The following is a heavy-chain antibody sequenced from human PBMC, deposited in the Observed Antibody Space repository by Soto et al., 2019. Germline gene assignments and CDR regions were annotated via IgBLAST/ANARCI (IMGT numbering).Heavy chain of an antibody. V-gene: IGHV3-23*01. D-gene: IGHD6-6*01. CDR1: GFTPTTTP. Sequence: EVQLLESGGGLVLPGGSLRLSCAGSGFTPTTTPLSWVRPPPGKGLEWVSTISGTASRTYYVDSVKGRFFISRDNSKNTVTLPMNNLTLDDAAVYYWAPSFPDFDNWGQGTRVTVAS. CDR3: APSFPDFDN. J-gene: IGHJ4*02. CDR2: ISGTASRT.